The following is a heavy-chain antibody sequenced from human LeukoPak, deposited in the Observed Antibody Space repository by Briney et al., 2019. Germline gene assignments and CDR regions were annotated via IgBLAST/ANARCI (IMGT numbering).Heavy chain of an antibody. CDR3: ARGYCSSISCSYYYGMDV. Sequence: PSETLSLTCTVSGGSISSYYWSWMRQPPGKGLEWIGYIYYSGSTDYNPSLKSRVTISVDTSKNQFSLKLSSVTAADTAVYYCARGYCSSISCSYYYGMDVWGQGTTVTVSS. J-gene: IGHJ6*02. D-gene: IGHD2-2*01. CDR2: IYYSGST. CDR1: GGSISSYY. V-gene: IGHV4-59*01.